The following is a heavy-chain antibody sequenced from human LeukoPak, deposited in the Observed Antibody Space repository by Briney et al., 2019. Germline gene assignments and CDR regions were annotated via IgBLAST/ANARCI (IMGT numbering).Heavy chain of an antibody. D-gene: IGHD6-25*01. CDR2: IYYSGST. J-gene: IGHJ5*02. CDR1: GGSISSGGYY. CDR3: ARERAAGWFDP. V-gene: IGHV4-31*03. Sequence: SETLSLTCTVSGGSISSGGYYWSWIRRHPGKGLEWIGYIYYSGSTYYNPSLKSRVTISVDTSKNQFSLKLSSVTAADTAVYYCARERAAGWFDPWGQGTLVTVSS.